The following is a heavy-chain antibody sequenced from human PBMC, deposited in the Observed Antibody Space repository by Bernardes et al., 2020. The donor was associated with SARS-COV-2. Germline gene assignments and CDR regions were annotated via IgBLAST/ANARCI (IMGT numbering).Heavy chain of an antibody. V-gene: IGHV3-7*01. CDR3: ARGPATTAATSWFDP. Sequence: GGSLRLSCAASGFTLSSYWMGWVRQAPGKGLEWVASMKEEGGEKYYVDSVTGRFTVSRDNAKNSLYLQMNSLRAEDTAVYYCARGPATTAATSWFDPWGKGTLVTVSS. J-gene: IGHJ5*02. CDR2: MKEEGGEK. D-gene: IGHD2-2*01. CDR1: GFTLSSYW.